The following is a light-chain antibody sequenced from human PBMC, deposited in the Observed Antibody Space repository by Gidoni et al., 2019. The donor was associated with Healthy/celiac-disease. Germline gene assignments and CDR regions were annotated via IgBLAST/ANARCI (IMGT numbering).Light chain of an antibody. J-gene: IGKJ3*01. Sequence: EIVLTQSPATLSLSPGERATLSCRASQSVSSYLAWYQQNPGQAPRLLIDDASNRATGIPARFSGSGSGTDFTLTISSLEPEDFAVYYCQQRSNWLGTVXPXTKVDIK. CDR3: QQRSNWLGT. CDR2: DAS. CDR1: QSVSSY. V-gene: IGKV3-11*01.